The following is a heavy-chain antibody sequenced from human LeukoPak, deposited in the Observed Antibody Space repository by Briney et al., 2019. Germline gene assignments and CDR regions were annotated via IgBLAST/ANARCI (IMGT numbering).Heavy chain of an antibody. D-gene: IGHD1-1*01. CDR1: GFTFSDYY. CDR3: ARGPTISETGYFDF. Sequence: GSLRLSCAASGFTFSDYYMSWIRQSLGKGLEWIAEINHRGDTNYNPSVKSRVTISVDTSKTQFSLKVRSLTAADTAVYYCARGPTISETGYFDFWGQGTLVTVSS. J-gene: IGHJ4*03. CDR2: INHRGDT. V-gene: IGHV4-34*01.